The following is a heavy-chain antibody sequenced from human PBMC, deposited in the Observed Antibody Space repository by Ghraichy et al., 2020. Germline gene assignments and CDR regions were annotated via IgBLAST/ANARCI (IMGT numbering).Heavy chain of an antibody. CDR1: GFTFSSYG. CDR2: ISYDGSNK. CDR3: AKEMQWLVGIYYFDY. Sequence: LSLTCAASGFTFSSYGMHWVRQAPGKGLEWVAVISYDGSNKYYADSVKGRFTISRDNSKNTLYLQMNSLRAEDTAVYYCAKEMQWLVGIYYFDYWGQGTLVTVSS. J-gene: IGHJ4*02. D-gene: IGHD6-19*01. V-gene: IGHV3-30*18.